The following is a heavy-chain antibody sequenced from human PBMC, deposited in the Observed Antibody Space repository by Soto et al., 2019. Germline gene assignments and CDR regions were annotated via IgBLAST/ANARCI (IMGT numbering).Heavy chain of an antibody. CDR3: ARRRVASRSYDFDY. CDR1: GESLTGYY. J-gene: IGHJ4*02. CDR2: INHSGSI. Sequence: QVQLQQWGAGLLKPSETLALNCGVYGESLTGYYWSWIRQPPGKALEWIGEINHSGSINYIPSLKSRLTISVDTSNNQFSLRLRSVTGADAAVYYCARRRVASRSYDFDYWGQGNLVTVSS. V-gene: IGHV4-34*01. D-gene: IGHD2-15*01.